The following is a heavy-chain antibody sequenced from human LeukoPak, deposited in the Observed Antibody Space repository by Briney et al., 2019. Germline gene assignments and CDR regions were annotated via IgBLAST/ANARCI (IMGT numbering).Heavy chain of an antibody. D-gene: IGHD6-13*01. CDR3: ARDSSSWLGD. V-gene: IGHV1-2*02. J-gene: IGHJ4*02. CDR2: MNPNSGGT. CDR1: GYTFTSYD. Sequence: VASVKVSCKASGYTFTSYDINWVRQATGQGLEWMGWMNPNSGGTNYAQKFQGRVTMTRDTSISTAYMELSRLRSDDTAVYYCARDSSSWLGDWGQGTLVTVSS.